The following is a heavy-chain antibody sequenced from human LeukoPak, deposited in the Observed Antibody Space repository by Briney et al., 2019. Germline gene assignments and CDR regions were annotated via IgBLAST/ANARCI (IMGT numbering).Heavy chain of an antibody. Sequence: GGSLRLSCAVFGFTFSNYAMSWVRQAPGKGLEWVSVISGSGGTTHYADSVKGRFTITRDKSKNTLHLQMNSLRAEDTAVYYCAKDRSLGVEVTTNPQFDYWGQGTLVTVSS. CDR1: GFTFSNYA. D-gene: IGHD2-21*02. CDR3: AKDRSLGVEVTTNPQFDY. J-gene: IGHJ4*02. CDR2: ISGSGGTT. V-gene: IGHV3-23*01.